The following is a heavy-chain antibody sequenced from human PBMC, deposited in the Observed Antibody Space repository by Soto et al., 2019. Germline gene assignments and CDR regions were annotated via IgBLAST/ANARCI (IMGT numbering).Heavy chain of an antibody. Sequence: QVQLQQWGAGLLKPSETLSLTCAVYGGSFSGYYWSWIRQPPGKGLEWIGEINHSGSTNYNPSLKSRVPISVDTSKNQFSLKLSSVTAADTAVYYCARGGFRRKNWFDPWGQGTLVTVSS. J-gene: IGHJ5*02. CDR1: GGSFSGYY. CDR3: ARGGFRRKNWFDP. V-gene: IGHV4-34*01. CDR2: INHSGST.